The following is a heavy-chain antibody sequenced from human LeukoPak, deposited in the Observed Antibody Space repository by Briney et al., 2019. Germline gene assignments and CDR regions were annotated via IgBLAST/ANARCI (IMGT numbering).Heavy chain of an antibody. CDR2: ISSSSSYI. Sequence: GGSLRLSCAASGSTSSSYSMNWVRQAPGKGLEWVSSISSSSSYIYYADSVKGRFTISRDNAKNSLYLQMNSLRAEDTAVYYCARDGLPYCSSTSCGAFDIWGQGTMVTVSS. CDR3: ARDGLPYCSSTSCGAFDI. D-gene: IGHD2-2*01. CDR1: GSTSSSYS. V-gene: IGHV3-21*01. J-gene: IGHJ3*02.